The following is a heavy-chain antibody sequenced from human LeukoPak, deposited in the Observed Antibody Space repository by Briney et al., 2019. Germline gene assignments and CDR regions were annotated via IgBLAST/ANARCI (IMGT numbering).Heavy chain of an antibody. CDR2: INEDGSDK. Sequence: GGSLRLSCAASGITFSSSWMTWVRQAPGKGLEWVAHINEDGSDKYYVDSVTGRFSISRDNTKNSLYVQMSSLRAEDTAVYYCATWSNAWEFDYWGQGTLVSVSS. D-gene: IGHD1-26*01. J-gene: IGHJ4*02. V-gene: IGHV3-7*05. CDR1: GITFSSSW. CDR3: ATWSNAWEFDY.